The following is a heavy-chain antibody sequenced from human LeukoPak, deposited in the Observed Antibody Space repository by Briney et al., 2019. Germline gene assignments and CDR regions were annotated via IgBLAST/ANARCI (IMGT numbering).Heavy chain of an antibody. CDR1: GFTFTSSA. J-gene: IGHJ4*02. D-gene: IGHD2-21*02. CDR3: AAYCGGDCYSGGY. V-gene: IGHV1-58*01. Sequence: SVKVSCKASGFTFTSSAVQWVRQARGQRLEWIGWIVVGSGNTNYTQKFQERVTITRDMSTSTAYMELSSLRSEDTAVYYCAAYCGGDCYSGGYWGQGTLVTVSS. CDR2: IVVGSGNT.